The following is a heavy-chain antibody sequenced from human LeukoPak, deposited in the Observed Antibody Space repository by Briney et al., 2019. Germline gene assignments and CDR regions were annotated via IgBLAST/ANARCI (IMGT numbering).Heavy chain of an antibody. D-gene: IGHD5-24*01. CDR1: GFTFSSYV. V-gene: IGHV3-74*01. Sequence: PGGSLRLSCETAGFTFSSYVMHLVRRTPGKGLVWVSRISHDGIISYADSVKGRFTISRDNAKNTLTLQMNSLRVEDTAVYFCARDWVYKIDYWGRGTLVTVSS. CDR2: ISHDGII. CDR3: ARDWVYKIDY. J-gene: IGHJ4*02.